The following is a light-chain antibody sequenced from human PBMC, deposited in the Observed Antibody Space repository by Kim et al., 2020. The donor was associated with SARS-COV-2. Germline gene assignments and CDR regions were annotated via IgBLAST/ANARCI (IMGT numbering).Light chain of an antibody. J-gene: IGLJ2*01. CDR2: YDD. CDR3: AVWDDSLNGVV. Sequence: RQRVTISCSGSTSNVGNNAVNWYQQLPGKAPKLLIYYDDLLPSGISHRFSGSKSGTSAYLAISGLQSDDEADYYCAVWDDSLNGVVFGGGTKVNVL. V-gene: IGLV1-36*01. CDR1: TSNVGNNA.